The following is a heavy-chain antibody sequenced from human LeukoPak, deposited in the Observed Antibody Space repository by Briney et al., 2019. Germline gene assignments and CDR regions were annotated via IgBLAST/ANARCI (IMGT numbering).Heavy chain of an antibody. CDR2: ISWNSGSI. CDR1: GFTFNNYA. J-gene: IGHJ4*02. D-gene: IGHD6-13*01. CDR3: AKGLAAAGTPIDY. Sequence: GGSLRLSCVASGFTFNNYAMHWFRQAPGKGLEWVSGISWNSGSIGYADSVKGRFTISRDNAKNSLYLQMNSLRAEDTALYYCAKGLAAAGTPIDYWGQGTLVTVSS. V-gene: IGHV3-9*01.